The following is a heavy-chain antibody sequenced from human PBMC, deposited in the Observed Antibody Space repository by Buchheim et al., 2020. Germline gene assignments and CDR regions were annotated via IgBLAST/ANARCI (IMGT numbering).Heavy chain of an antibody. J-gene: IGHJ6*02. Sequence: QVQLVQSGAEVKKPGASVKVSCKASGYVLTTQYMHWVRQAPGEGLEWMGVINPSGGTTTYAQKFQGRVTMTRGKYTSQVYMELTSLRSEDTAVYFCARENYDYWSGVYNYYGMDVWGQGTT. CDR2: INPSGGTT. CDR3: ARENYDYWSGVYNYYGMDV. CDR1: GYVLTTQY. V-gene: IGHV1-46*01. D-gene: IGHD3-3*01.